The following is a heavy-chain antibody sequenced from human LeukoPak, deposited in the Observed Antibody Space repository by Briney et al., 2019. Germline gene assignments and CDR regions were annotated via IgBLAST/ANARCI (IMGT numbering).Heavy chain of an antibody. D-gene: IGHD4-11*01. CDR2: IRYDGSNK. CDR1: GFTFSSYG. CDR3: ARQSGFLSTFDY. J-gene: IGHJ4*02. Sequence: GGSLRLSCAASGFTFSSYGMHWVRQAPGKGLEWVAFIRYDGSNKYYADSVKGRFTISRDNSKNTLYLQMNSLRAEDTAVYYCARQSGFLSTFDYWGQGTLVTVSS. V-gene: IGHV3-30*02.